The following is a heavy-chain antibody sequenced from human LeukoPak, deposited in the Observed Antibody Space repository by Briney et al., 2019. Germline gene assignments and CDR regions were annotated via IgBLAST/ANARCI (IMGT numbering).Heavy chain of an antibody. D-gene: IGHD3-3*01. CDR3: ARQGDYDFWSGYYHRYFDY. J-gene: IGHJ4*02. V-gene: IGHV4-38-2*01. CDR1: GYSISSGYY. CDR2: IYHSGST. Sequence: SETLSLTCAVSGYSISSGYYWGWIRQPPGKGLEWNGSIYHSGSTYYNPSLKSRVTISVDTSKNQFSLKLSSVTAADTAVYYCARQGDYDFWSGYYHRYFDYWGQGTLVTVSS.